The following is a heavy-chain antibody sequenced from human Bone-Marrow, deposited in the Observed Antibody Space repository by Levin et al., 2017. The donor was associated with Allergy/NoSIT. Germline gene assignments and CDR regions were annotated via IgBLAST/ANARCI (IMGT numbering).Heavy chain of an antibody. CDR2: IYSNGYT. J-gene: IGHJ6*02. D-gene: IGHD2-2*01. CDR1: GGAISDSF. Sequence: KASETLSLTCTVSGGAISDSFWSWIRQPPGKGLEWIGSIYSNGYTKYSPSLKSRVTISVDTSKNQFSLNLVSVTAADTAVYYCARDWGHCTSTSCPRDDYYFYGMDVWGQGTTVTFSS. V-gene: IGHV4-59*01. CDR3: ARDWGHCTSTSCPRDDYYFYGMDV.